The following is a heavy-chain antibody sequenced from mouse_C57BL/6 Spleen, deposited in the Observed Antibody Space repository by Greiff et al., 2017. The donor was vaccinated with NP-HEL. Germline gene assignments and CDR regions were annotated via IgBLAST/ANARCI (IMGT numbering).Heavy chain of an antibody. J-gene: IGHJ2*01. CDR2: IYPGDGDT. V-gene: IGHV1-82*01. Sequence: QVQLQQSGPELVKPGASVKISCKASGYAFSSSWMNWVKQRPGKGLEWIGRIYPGDGDTNYNGKFKGKATLTVDKPSSTAYMQLSSLTSEDSAVYYCARYPFDYWGQGTTLTVSS. CDR3: ARYPFDY. CDR1: GYAFSSSW.